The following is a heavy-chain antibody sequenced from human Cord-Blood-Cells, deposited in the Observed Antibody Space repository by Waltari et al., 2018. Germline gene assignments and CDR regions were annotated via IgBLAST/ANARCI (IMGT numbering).Heavy chain of an antibody. J-gene: IGHJ4*02. CDR1: GFTFSSYA. Sequence: EVQLLESGGGLVQPGGSLRLSCAASGFTFSSYAMSWVRQAPGKGLEWVSAISGSGGSTDYAGSVEVRFTISRDNSKNTLYLKMNSLRAEDTAVYYCAKAPVVVTATYFDYWGQGTLVTVSS. D-gene: IGHD2-21*02. V-gene: IGHV3-23*01. CDR2: ISGSGGST. CDR3: AKAPVVVTATYFDY.